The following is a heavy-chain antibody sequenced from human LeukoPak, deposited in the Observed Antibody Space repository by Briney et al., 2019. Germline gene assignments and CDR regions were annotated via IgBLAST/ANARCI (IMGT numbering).Heavy chain of an antibody. CDR3: AHVPLMVYDGGSY. J-gene: IGHJ4*02. Sequence: GGSLRLSCAASGFTFSSYAMSWVRQAPGKGLEWVSAISGSGGSTYYADSVKGRFTISRDNSKNTLYLQMNSLRAEDTAVYYCAHVPLMVYDGGSYWGQGTLVTVSS. CDR2: ISGSGGST. V-gene: IGHV3-23*01. D-gene: IGHD2-8*01. CDR1: GFTFSSYA.